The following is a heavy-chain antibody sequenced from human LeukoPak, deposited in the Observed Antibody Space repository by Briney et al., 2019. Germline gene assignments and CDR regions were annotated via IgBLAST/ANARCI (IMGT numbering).Heavy chain of an antibody. CDR2: ITDTGSTT. CDR1: GFTFSDNY. D-gene: IGHD1-14*01. J-gene: IGHJ4*02. Sequence: GGSLRLSCAASGFTFSDNYMTWTRQAPGKGLEWVSYITDTGSTTYYADPVKGRFTISRDNAKNSLYLQMNSLRGEDTAVYYCARARKGYYFDYWGQGTLVTVSS. V-gene: IGHV3-11*04. CDR3: ARARKGYYFDY.